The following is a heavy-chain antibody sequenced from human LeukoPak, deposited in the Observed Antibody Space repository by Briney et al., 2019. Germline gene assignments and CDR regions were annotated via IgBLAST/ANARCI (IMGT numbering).Heavy chain of an antibody. CDR1: GFTFSSYA. D-gene: IGHD4-17*01. V-gene: IGHV3-23*01. CDR3: AREGSNGGYDY. CDR2: ISGSGGST. J-gene: IGHJ4*02. Sequence: GGSLRLSCAASGFTFSSYAMSWVRQAPGKGLEWVSAISGSGGSTYYADSVKGRFTISRDNSKNTLFVQMNSLRAEDTAVYYCAREGSNGGYDYWGQGTLVTVAS.